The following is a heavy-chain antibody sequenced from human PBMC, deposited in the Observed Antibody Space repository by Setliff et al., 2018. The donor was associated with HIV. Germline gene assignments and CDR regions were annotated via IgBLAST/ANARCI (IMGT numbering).Heavy chain of an antibody. J-gene: IGHJ4*02. D-gene: IGHD4-17*01. CDR2: IRSQSYGEKA. CDR3: TRTYGAGRLDY. Sequence: GGSLRLSCTSSGFSFGDSAMTWVRQAPGKGLEWVGLIRSQSYGEKAEYAPSVKGRFTISRDISRSLTYLQMNSLKTEDTAVYYCTRTYGAGRLDYWGQGTLVTVSS. V-gene: IGHV3-49*04. CDR1: GFSFGDSA.